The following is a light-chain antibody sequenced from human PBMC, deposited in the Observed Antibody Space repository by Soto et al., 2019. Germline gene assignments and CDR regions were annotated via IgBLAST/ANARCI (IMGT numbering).Light chain of an antibody. V-gene: IGKV1-39*01. CDR1: QSNSNY. Sequence: DIQMTQSPSSLSASVGDRVTITCRASQSNSNYLNWYQQKSWKAPKVLSYGTPRLQSGVPSRYSGNGVGTYFTLIISGLQPEDFATNYCQQSYSSPCTFGPGTKVEIK. J-gene: IGKJ3*01. CDR3: QQSYSSPCT. CDR2: GTP.